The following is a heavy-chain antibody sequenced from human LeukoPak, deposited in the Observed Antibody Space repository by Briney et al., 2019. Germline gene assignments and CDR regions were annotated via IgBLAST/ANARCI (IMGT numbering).Heavy chain of an antibody. J-gene: IGHJ4*02. CDR3: AKDGNWARFEN. Sequence: GGTLRLSCAASGFAFSNYGMNWVRQAPGKGLEWVSGITGSGGTTYYADSVKGGFTISRENSKNTLYLQMNSPRAEDTAAYYCAKDGNWARFENWGQGTLVTVSS. CDR1: GFAFSNYG. CDR2: ITGSGGTT. V-gene: IGHV3-23*01. D-gene: IGHD7-27*01.